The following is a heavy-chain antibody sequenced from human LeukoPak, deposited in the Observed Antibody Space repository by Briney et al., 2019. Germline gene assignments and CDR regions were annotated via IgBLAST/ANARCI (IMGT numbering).Heavy chain of an antibody. CDR3: ARSIAAAGELGYYYYMDV. Sequence: ASVKVSCKASGYTFTSYGISWVRQAPGQGLEWMGWISAYNGNTNYAQKLQGRVTMTTDTSTSTAYMELRSLRSDDTAVYYGARSIAAAGELGYYYYMDVWGKGTTVTVSS. CDR1: GYTFTSYG. V-gene: IGHV1-18*01. D-gene: IGHD6-13*01. J-gene: IGHJ6*03. CDR2: ISAYNGNT.